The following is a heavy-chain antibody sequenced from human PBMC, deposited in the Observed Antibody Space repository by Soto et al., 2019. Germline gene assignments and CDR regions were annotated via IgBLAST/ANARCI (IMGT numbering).Heavy chain of an antibody. CDR2: IYYSGST. CDR3: ARPILTTVTTGYYYYGMDV. V-gene: IGHV4-39*01. CDR1: GGSISSSSYY. J-gene: IGHJ6*02. D-gene: IGHD4-4*01. Sequence: SETLSLTCTVSGGSISSSSYYWGWIRQPPGKGLEWIGSIYYSGSTYYNPSLKSRVTISVDTSKNQFSLKLSSVTAADTAVYYCARPILTTVTTGYYYYGMDVWGQGTTVTVS.